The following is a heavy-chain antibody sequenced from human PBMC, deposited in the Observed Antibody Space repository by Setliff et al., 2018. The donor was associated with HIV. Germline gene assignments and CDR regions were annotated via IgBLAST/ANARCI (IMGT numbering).Heavy chain of an antibody. J-gene: IGHJ4*02. CDR2: ISAYNGNT. CDR1: GFSFTKYG. V-gene: IGHV1-18*01. Sequence: GASVKVSCKASGFSFTKYGFSWVRQAPGQGLEWMGWISAYNGNTNYGQKLQGRLTMTTDTASRDNSRNRLYLQMNSLRTDDTAVYYCAKGRNEATTGGDYWGQGTLVTVSS. CDR3: AKGRNEATTGGDY. D-gene: IGHD4-17*01.